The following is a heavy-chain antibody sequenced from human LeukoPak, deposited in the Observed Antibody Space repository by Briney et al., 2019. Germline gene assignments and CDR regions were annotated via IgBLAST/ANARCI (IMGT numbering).Heavy chain of an antibody. CDR1: GGTFSTYA. D-gene: IGHD5-18*01. Sequence: SVTVSCTASGGTFSTYAISSVRQAPGQGLEWMGGIIPIFGTANYAQKFQGRVTITADESTSTDYMELSSLRSEATAAYYCATSYGSYYYGMDVWGQGTTVTVSS. V-gene: IGHV1-69*13. J-gene: IGHJ6*02. CDR3: ATSYGSYYYGMDV. CDR2: IIPIFGTA.